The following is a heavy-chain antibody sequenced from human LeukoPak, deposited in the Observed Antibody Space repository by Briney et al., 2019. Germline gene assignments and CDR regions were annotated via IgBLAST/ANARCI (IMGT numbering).Heavy chain of an antibody. Sequence: GASVKVSCKASGYTFTSYGISWVRQAPGQGLEWMGWISAYNGNTNYAQKLQGRVTMTTDTSTSTAYMELRSLRSDDTAVYYCARGSGSYSYGYSNILSLPPQPDYWGQGTLVTVSS. CDR2: ISAYNGNT. CDR1: GYTFTSYG. D-gene: IGHD5-18*01. V-gene: IGHV1-18*01. CDR3: ARGSGSYSYGYSNILSLPPQPDY. J-gene: IGHJ4*02.